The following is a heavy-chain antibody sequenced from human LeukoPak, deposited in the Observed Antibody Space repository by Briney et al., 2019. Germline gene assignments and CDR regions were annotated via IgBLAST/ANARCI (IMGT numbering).Heavy chain of an antibody. D-gene: IGHD6-19*01. CDR1: GFTFSSYA. Sequence: GGSLRLSCAASGFTFSSYAMSWVRQAPGKGLEWVSAISGSGGSTYYADSVKGRFTISRDNSKNTLYLQMNSLRAEDTAIYYCAKSPPLFYSSDWYHFDYWGQGTLVTVSS. CDR3: AKSPPLFYSSDWYHFDY. V-gene: IGHV3-23*01. CDR2: ISGSGGST. J-gene: IGHJ4*02.